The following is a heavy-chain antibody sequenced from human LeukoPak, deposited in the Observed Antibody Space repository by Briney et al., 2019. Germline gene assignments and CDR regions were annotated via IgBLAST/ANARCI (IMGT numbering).Heavy chain of an antibody. CDR3: AKTHSSSWHPLDF. D-gene: IGHD6-13*01. CDR2: IVGDDCST. CDR1: GFPFSSYA. J-gene: IGHJ4*02. V-gene: IGHV3-23*01. Sequence: TGGSLRLSCAASGFPFSSYAMSWVRQAPGKGLQWVSAIVGDDCSTYYADSVKGRFTISRDNSNNILYMQMNNLRAEDTAVYYCAKTHSSSWHPLDFWGQGTLVTASS.